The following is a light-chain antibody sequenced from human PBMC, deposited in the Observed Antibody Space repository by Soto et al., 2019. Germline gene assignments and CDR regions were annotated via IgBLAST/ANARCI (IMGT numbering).Light chain of an antibody. J-gene: IGKJ2*01. CDR2: GAS. CDR1: QSVSSSY. CDR3: QQYSSSPLYT. V-gene: IGKV3-20*01. Sequence: EIVLTQSPGTLSLSPGERATLSCRASQSVSSSYLAWYQQKPGQAPRLLIYGASSRATGIPDRLSGSGSGTDFTLTISRLESEDFAVYYCQQYSSSPLYTFGQGTKLEIK.